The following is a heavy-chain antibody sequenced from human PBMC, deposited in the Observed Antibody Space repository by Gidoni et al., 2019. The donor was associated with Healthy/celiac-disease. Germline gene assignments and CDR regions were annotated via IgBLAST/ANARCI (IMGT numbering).Heavy chain of an antibody. CDR2: ISWDGGST. D-gene: IGHD3-22*01. CDR1: GFTFDDYT. CDR3: AKDYYDSSGYYYYYYGMDV. Sequence: EVQLVESGGVVVQPGGSLRLPCAASGFTFDDYTMHWVRQAPGKVLEWVSLISWDGGSTYYADSVKGRFTISRDNSKNSLYLQMNSLRTEDTALYYCAKDYYDSSGYYYYYYGMDVWSQGTTVTVSS. V-gene: IGHV3-43*01. J-gene: IGHJ6*02.